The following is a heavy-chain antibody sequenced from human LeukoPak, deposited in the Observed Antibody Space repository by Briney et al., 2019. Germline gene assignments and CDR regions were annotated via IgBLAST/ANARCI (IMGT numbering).Heavy chain of an antibody. D-gene: IGHD5-12*01. J-gene: IGHJ6*03. CDR1: GFTFSSYG. CDR3: AKDTVKVTTIRRVPHYMDV. Sequence: PGGSLRLSCAASGFTFSSYGMHWVRQAPGKGLEWVAFIRYDGSNKYYADSVKGRFTISRDSSKNTLYLQMNSLRTEDTAVYYCAKDTVKVTTIRRVPHYMDVWGKGTTVTISS. CDR2: IRYDGSNK. V-gene: IGHV3-30*02.